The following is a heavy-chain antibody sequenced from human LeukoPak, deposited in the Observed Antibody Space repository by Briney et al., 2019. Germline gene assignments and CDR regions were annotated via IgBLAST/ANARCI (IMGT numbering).Heavy chain of an antibody. CDR3: ATGINSGSYYYCDY. Sequence: ASVKVSCKASGYTFTGYYMHWVRQAPGQGLEWMGRVNPHSGGTNHAQKFQGRLTMTRDTSISTAYMELSRLRSDDTALYYCATGINSGSYYYCDYWGQGTLVTVSS. CDR1: GYTFTGYY. CDR2: VNPHSGGT. V-gene: IGHV1-2*06. D-gene: IGHD1-26*01. J-gene: IGHJ4*02.